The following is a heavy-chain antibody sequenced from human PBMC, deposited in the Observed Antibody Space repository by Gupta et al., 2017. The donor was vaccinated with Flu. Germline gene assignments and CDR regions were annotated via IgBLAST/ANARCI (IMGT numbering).Heavy chain of an antibody. CDR2: TYYRSKWYK. CDR3: ARELRNYYYYMDV. D-gene: IGHD4-17*01. V-gene: IGHV6-1*01. CDR1: GGSVSSNSVA. Sequence: QVQLQQSGPGLVKPSQTLSLTCALSGGSVSSNSVAWHWIRQSPSRGLEWLGRTYYRSKWYKEYALSVKSRITINPDTSKNQFSLQLNSVTPDDTAVYFCARELRNYYYYMDVWGKGTTVTVSS. J-gene: IGHJ6*03.